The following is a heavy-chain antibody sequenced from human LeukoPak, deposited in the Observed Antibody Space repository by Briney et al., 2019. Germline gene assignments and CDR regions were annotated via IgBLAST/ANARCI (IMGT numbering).Heavy chain of an antibody. CDR2: ISGDGGST. CDR1: GFTFDDYA. D-gene: IGHD3-22*01. CDR3: AKDSSGYLEYFDY. V-gene: IGHV3-43*02. Sequence: PGGSLRLSCAASGFTFDDYAMHWVRQAPGKGLEWVSLISGDGGSTYYTDSVTGRFTISRDNSKNSLYLQMNSLRTEDTALYYCAKDSSGYLEYFDYWGQGTLVTVSS. J-gene: IGHJ4*02.